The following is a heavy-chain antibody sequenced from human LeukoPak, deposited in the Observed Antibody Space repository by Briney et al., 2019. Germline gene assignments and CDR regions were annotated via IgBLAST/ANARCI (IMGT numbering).Heavy chain of an antibody. CDR2: ISSSSSYI. J-gene: IGHJ4*02. V-gene: IGHV3-21*01. Sequence: GGSLRLSCAASGFTFSSYSMNWVRQAPGEGLEWVSSISSSSSYIYYADSVKGRFTISRDNANNSLYLQMNSLRAEDTAVYYCARRDVGSIDYWGQGTLVTVSS. CDR1: GFTFSSYS. D-gene: IGHD1-26*01. CDR3: ARRDVGSIDY.